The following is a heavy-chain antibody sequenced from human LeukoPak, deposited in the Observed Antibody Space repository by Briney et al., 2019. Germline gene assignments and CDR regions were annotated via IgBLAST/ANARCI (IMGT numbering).Heavy chain of an antibody. Sequence: PGGSLRLSCAASVFTFSSYSMNWVRPAPGKGLECVSSIIIISSYIYYADSVKGRFTISRDNAKNSLYLQMNSLRAEETAVYYCARDAPHDYYGSGSYAPYFDYWGQGTLVTVSS. CDR1: VFTFSSYS. D-gene: IGHD3-10*01. CDR2: IIIISSYI. V-gene: IGHV3-21*01. CDR3: ARDAPHDYYGSGSYAPYFDY. J-gene: IGHJ4*02.